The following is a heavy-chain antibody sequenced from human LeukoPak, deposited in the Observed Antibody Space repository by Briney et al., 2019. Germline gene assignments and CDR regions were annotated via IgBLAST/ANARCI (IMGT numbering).Heavy chain of an antibody. Sequence: GGSLRLSCAASGFTFSSYAMSWVRQAPGKGLECVSAISGSGGSTYYADSVKGRFTISRDNSKNTLYLQMSSLRAEDTAVYYCAKESLQCLASTKSDYWGKGTLVTVSS. V-gene: IGHV3-23*01. D-gene: IGHD6-19*01. CDR1: GFTFSSYA. J-gene: IGHJ4*02. CDR3: AKESLQCLASTKSDY. CDR2: ISGSGGST.